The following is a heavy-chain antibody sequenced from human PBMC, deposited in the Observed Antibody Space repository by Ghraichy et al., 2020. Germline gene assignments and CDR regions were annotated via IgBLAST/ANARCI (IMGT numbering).Heavy chain of an antibody. Sequence: LSLTCAASGFSFSAYDMHWVRQVPGKGLEFVSGIGIAGDTYYSDSVRGRFIISRDDAKNSFYLQMDGVRAEDTSIYYCTRRATDFWFFDLWGRGTLVTVSS. CDR2: IGIAGDT. V-gene: IGHV3-13*04. CDR3: TRRATDFWFFDL. D-gene: IGHD2/OR15-2a*01. J-gene: IGHJ2*01. CDR1: GFSFSAYD.